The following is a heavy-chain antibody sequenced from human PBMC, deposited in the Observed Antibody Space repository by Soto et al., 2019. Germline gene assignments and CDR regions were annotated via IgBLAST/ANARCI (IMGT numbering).Heavy chain of an antibody. CDR1: GGSISSGDFY. D-gene: IGHD4-17*01. CDR2: IYYSGST. V-gene: IGHV4-30-4*01. Sequence: SETLSLTCTVSGGSISSGDFYWSWIRQPPGKGLELIGNIYYSGSTYYNPSLRSRAIMSVDTSQNQFSLKLSSLTAADTAVYFCARADDFSDSFDYWGQGALVTVSS. J-gene: IGHJ4*02. CDR3: ARADDFSDSFDY.